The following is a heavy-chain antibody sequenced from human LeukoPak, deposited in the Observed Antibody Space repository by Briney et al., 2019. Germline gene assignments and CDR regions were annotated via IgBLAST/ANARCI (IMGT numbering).Heavy chain of an antibody. D-gene: IGHD3-10*01. Sequence: ASVKVSCKVSGYTLTELSMHWVRQAPGKGLEWMGGFDPEDGETIYAQKFQGRVTMTEDKSTDTAYMELSSLRSEDTAVYYCATVYGSGSYQLDYWGQGTLVTVSS. J-gene: IGHJ4*02. CDR3: ATVYGSGSYQLDY. CDR1: GYTLTELS. V-gene: IGHV1-24*01. CDR2: FDPEDGET.